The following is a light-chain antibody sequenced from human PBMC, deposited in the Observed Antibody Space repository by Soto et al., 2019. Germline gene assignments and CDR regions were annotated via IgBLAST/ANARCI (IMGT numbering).Light chain of an antibody. CDR3: TAWDDSRNAWL. V-gene: IGLV1-44*01. CDR2: YDY. CDR1: SSNIEENS. Sequence: QSVLTQPPSASGTPGQRVTLSCSGSSSNIEENSVTWYQQLPGTATKVLIYYDYQRPSGVPDRFSGSKSGTSASLAISGLQSEDDGDYYCTAWDDSRNAWLFGGGTKLTVL. J-gene: IGLJ3*02.